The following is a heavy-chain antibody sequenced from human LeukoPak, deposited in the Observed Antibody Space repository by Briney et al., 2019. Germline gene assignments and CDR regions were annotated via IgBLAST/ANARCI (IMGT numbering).Heavy chain of an antibody. CDR3: ARNRYYYGSRNYGVPNWFDP. J-gene: IGHJ5*02. Sequence: PGGSLRLSCAASGFTFSSYSMNWVRQAPGKGLEWVSSISSSSSYIYYADSVKGRFTISRDNAKNSLYLQMNSLRAEDTAVYYCARNRYYYGSRNYGVPNWFDPWGQGTLVTVSS. CDR1: GFTFSSYS. CDR2: ISSSSSYI. D-gene: IGHD3-10*01. V-gene: IGHV3-21*01.